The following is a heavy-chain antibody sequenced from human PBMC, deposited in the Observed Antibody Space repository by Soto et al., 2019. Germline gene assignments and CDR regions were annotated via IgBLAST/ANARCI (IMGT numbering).Heavy chain of an antibody. D-gene: IGHD6-6*01. J-gene: IGHJ5*02. CDR2: IYYSGST. V-gene: IGHV4-30-4*01. Sequence: SETLSLTCTVSGGSISSGDYYWSWIRQPPGKGLEWIGYIYYSGSTYYNPSLKSRVTISVDTSKNQFSLKLSSVTAADTAVYYCAREARVLNWFDPWGQGTLVTVSS. CDR3: AREARVLNWFDP. CDR1: GGSISSGDYY.